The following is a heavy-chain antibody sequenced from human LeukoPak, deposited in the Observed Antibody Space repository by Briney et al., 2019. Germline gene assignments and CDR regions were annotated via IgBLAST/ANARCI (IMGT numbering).Heavy chain of an antibody. CDR3: ARDLWFGEFDLFDY. J-gene: IGHJ4*02. D-gene: IGHD3-10*01. V-gene: IGHV3-21*01. CDR2: ISSSSSYI. CDR1: GFTLSSYS. Sequence: GGSLRLSCAASGFTLSSYSMNWVRQAPGKGLEWVSSISSSSSYIYYADSVKGRFTISRDDAKNSLYLQMNSLRAEDTAVYYCARDLWFGEFDLFDYWGQGTLVTVSS.